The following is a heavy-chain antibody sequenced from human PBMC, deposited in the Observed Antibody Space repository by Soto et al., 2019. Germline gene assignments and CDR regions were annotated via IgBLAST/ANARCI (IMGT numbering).Heavy chain of an antibody. D-gene: IGHD6-6*01. J-gene: IGHJ4*02. CDR2: ISGSGGNT. Sequence: PGGSLRLSCAASGFTFSSYWMHWVRQAPGKGLVWVSAISGSGGNTYYADSVKGRFTISRDNSKNTLYLQMNSLRAEDTAVYYCAKSITARPFDYWGQGALVTVSS. CDR3: AKSITARPFDY. CDR1: GFTFSSYW. V-gene: IGHV3-23*01.